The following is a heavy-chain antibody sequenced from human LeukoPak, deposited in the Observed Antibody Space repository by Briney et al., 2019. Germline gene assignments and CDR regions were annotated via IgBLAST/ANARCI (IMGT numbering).Heavy chain of an antibody. V-gene: IGHV3-74*01. CDR1: GFIFSAYW. Sequence: GGSLRLSCAASGFIFSAYWMLWVRQVPGKGLVWVSRINDDGTTTNYADSVKGRFTISRDNAKNTLYLQMNSLRAEDTAVYYCANCGSGYDTPPEDYWGQGTLVTVSS. J-gene: IGHJ4*02. CDR2: INDDGTTT. D-gene: IGHD5-12*01. CDR3: ANCGSGYDTPPEDY.